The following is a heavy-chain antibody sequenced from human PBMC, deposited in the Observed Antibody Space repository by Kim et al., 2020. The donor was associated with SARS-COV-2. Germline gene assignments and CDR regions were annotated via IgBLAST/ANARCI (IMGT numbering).Heavy chain of an antibody. CDR3: AKADGYNAPFDY. V-gene: IGHV3-30*18. Sequence: GWSLRLSCAASGFTFSSYGMHWVRQAPGKGLEWVAVISYDGSNKYYADSVKGRFTISRDNSKNTLYLQMNSLRAEDTAVYYCAKADGYNAPFDYWGQGTL. CDR1: GFTFSSYG. J-gene: IGHJ4*02. CDR2: ISYDGSNK. D-gene: IGHD5-12*01.